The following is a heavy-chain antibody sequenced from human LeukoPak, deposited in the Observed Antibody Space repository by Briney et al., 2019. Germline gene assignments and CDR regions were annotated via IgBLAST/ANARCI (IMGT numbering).Heavy chain of an antibody. Sequence: TSETLSLTCAVSGGSISSYYWSWIRQPPGKGLEWIAYIYYSGSTHHNPSLKSRVTISVDTSKNQFSLKLSSVTAADTAVYYCARDDPDGGLDYWGQGTLVTVSS. V-gene: IGHV4-59*12. D-gene: IGHD2-8*02. CDR3: ARDDPDGGLDY. CDR1: GGSISSYY. CDR2: IYYSGST. J-gene: IGHJ4*02.